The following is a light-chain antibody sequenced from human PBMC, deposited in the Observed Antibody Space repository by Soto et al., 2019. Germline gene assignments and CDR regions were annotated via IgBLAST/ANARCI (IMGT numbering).Light chain of an antibody. Sequence: QSVLTQPRSASGSPGQSVTISCTGTSGDVGGYNYVSWYQQHPGKAPKLMIYDVGKRPSGVPDRFSGSKSGNTASLTISGLQAEDEADYYCCSYAGTCTLRVFGTGTKVTVL. CDR1: SGDVGGYNY. V-gene: IGLV2-11*01. CDR3: CSYAGTCTLRV. CDR2: DVG. J-gene: IGLJ1*01.